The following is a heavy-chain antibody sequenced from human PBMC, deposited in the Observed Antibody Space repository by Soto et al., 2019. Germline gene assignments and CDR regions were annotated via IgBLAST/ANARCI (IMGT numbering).Heavy chain of an antibody. D-gene: IGHD2-2*03. CDR2: IIPIFGTA. J-gene: IGHJ5*02. CDR1: GGTFSSYA. CDR3: ASGYCSSTSCYKTWFDP. V-gene: IGHV1-69*13. Sequence: SVKVSCKASGGTFSSYAISWVRQAPGQGLEWMGGIIPIFGTANYAQKFQGRVTITADESTSTAYMELSSLRSEDTAVYYCASGYCSSTSCYKTWFDPWGHGTLVTVSS.